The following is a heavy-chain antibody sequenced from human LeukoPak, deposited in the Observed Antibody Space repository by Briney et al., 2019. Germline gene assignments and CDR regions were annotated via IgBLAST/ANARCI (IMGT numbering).Heavy chain of an antibody. V-gene: IGHV4-31*03. CDR3: ARDGGSSWYVSYFDY. CDR1: GGSISSGGYY. CDR2: IYNSGST. D-gene: IGHD6-13*01. Sequence: SQTLSLTCTVSGGSISSGGYYWSWIRQPPGKGLEWIGNIYNSGSTYDNPSLQSRVTISVDTSKNLFSLRLSSVTAADTAVYYCARDGGSSWYVSYFDYWGQGTLVTVSS. J-gene: IGHJ4*01.